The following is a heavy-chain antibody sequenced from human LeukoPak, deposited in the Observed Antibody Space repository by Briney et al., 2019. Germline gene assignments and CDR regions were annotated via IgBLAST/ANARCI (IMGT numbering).Heavy chain of an antibody. D-gene: IGHD3-22*01. CDR1: GFTFRSYV. V-gene: IGHV3-48*03. Sequence: GGSLRLSCAASGFTFRSYVINWVRQAPGKGLEWVSFISSSGGTIYYADSVKGRFTISRDNAENSLYLQMNSLRAEDTAVYYCARAAYYYDSSAYPYWYFDLWGRGTLVTVSS. CDR3: ARAAYYYDSSAYPYWYFDL. CDR2: ISSSGGTI. J-gene: IGHJ2*01.